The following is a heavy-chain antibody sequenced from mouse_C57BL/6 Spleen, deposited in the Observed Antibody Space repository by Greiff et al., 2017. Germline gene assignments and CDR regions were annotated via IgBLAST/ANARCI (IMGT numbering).Heavy chain of an antibody. D-gene: IGHD4-1*01. CDR1: GFTFSSYG. V-gene: IGHV5-6*01. Sequence: EVKLMESGGDLVKPGGSLKLSCAASGFTFSSYGMSWVRQTPDKRLEWVATISSGGSYTYYPDSVKGRFPISRDNAKNTLYLQMSSLKSEDTAMYYCARQGDWDGFDYWGQGTTLTVSS. CDR3: ARQGDWDGFDY. CDR2: ISSGGSYT. J-gene: IGHJ2*01.